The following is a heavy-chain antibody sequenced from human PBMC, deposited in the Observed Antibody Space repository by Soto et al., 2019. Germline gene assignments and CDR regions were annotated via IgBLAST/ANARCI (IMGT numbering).Heavy chain of an antibody. CDR2: ISSSSSYI. V-gene: IGHV3-21*01. Sequence: EVQLVESGGGLVKPGGSLRLSCAASGFTFSSYSMNRVRQAPGKGLEWVSSISSSSSYIYYADSVKGRFTISRDNAKNSLYLQMNSLRAEDTAVYYCARVVAVAGTGYYFDYWGQGTLVTVSS. D-gene: IGHD6-19*01. CDR1: GFTFSSYS. J-gene: IGHJ4*02. CDR3: ARVVAVAGTGYYFDY.